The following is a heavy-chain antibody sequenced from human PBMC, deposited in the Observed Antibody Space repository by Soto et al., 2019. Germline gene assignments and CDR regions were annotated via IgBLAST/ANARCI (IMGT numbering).Heavy chain of an antibody. CDR3: ARVPRGSGWFDP. Sequence: QVQLVQSGAEVKKPGASVKVSCKASGYTFTSYGISWVRQAPGQGLEWMGWISAYNGNTNYAQKLQGRVTMTTDTSTSTDYMELRSLRSDDTAVNYRARVPRGSGWFDPWGQGTLVTVSS. J-gene: IGHJ5*02. CDR1: GYTFTSYG. CDR2: ISAYNGNT. V-gene: IGHV1-18*01. D-gene: IGHD3-10*01.